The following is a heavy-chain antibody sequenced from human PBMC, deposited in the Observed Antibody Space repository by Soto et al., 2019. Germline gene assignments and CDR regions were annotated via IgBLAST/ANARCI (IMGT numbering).Heavy chain of an antibody. J-gene: IGHJ6*02. CDR2: INHSGST. Sequence: QVQLQQWGAGLLKPSETLSLTCAVYGGSFSGYYWSWIRQPPGKGLEWIGEINHSGSTNYNPSHKSRVTISVDTSKNQFSLKLSSVTAADTAVYYCARVGGATVVTPYYYYGMDVWGQGTTVTVSS. V-gene: IGHV4-34*01. D-gene: IGHD4-17*01. CDR1: GGSFSGYY. CDR3: ARVGGATVVTPYYYYGMDV.